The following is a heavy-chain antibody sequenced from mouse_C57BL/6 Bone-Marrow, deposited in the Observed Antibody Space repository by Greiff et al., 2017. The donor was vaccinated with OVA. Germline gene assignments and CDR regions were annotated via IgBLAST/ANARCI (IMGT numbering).Heavy chain of an antibody. V-gene: IGHV1-39*01. CDR2: INPNYGTT. D-gene: IGHD1-1*01. CDR1: GYSFTDYN. Sequence: EVQLQQSGAELVKPGASVKISCKASGYSFTDYNMNWVKQSNGKSLEWFGVINPNYGTTSYNQKFKGKATLTVDQSSSTAYMQINSLTSEDSAVYYCAFYDGSSYGYVDVWGTGTTVTVSS. CDR3: AFYDGSSYGYVDV. J-gene: IGHJ1*03.